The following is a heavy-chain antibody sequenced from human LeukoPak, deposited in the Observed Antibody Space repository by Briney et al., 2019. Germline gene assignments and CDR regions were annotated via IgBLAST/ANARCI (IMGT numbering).Heavy chain of an antibody. CDR1: GFTFDDYA. J-gene: IGHJ4*02. D-gene: IGHD4-11*01. CDR2: ISWNSGSI. V-gene: IGHV3-9*01. Sequence: PGGSLRLSCAASGFTFDDYAMHWVRQAPGKGLEWVSGISWNSGSIGYADSVKGRFTISRDNAKNSLYLQMNSLRAEDTAVYYCARSLDYSNYEVRSAPGINFDYWGQGTLVTVSS. CDR3: ARSLDYSNYEVRSAPGINFDY.